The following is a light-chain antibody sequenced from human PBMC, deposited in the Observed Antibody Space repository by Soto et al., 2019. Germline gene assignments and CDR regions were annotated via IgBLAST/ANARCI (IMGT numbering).Light chain of an antibody. CDR1: QSVLYSSNNKNH. V-gene: IGKV4-1*01. J-gene: IGKJ1*01. Sequence: DIVMTQSPDSLAVSLGERATINCKSSQSVLYSSNNKNHLAWYQQKSGQPPKLLIYWASTRESGVPDRFRGSGSGTDFTLTISSLQAEDVAVYYSQQYYSTPWTFGQGTKVEIK. CDR3: QQYYSTPWT. CDR2: WAS.